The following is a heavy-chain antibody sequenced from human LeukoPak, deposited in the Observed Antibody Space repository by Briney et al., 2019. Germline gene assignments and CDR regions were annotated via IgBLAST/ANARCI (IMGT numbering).Heavy chain of an antibody. J-gene: IGHJ3*02. CDR3: ARNDYYDSSGYAFDI. CDR1: GGSISSYY. Sequence: SETLSLTCTVSGGSISSYYWSWIRQPAGKGLEWIGRIYTSGSTNYNPSLKSRVTMSVDTSKNQFSLKLSSVTAADTAVYYCARNDYYDSSGYAFDIWGQGTMVTVFS. D-gene: IGHD3-22*01. V-gene: IGHV4-4*07. CDR2: IYTSGST.